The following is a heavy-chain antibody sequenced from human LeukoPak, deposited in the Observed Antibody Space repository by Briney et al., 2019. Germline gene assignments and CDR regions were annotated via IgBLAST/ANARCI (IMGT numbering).Heavy chain of an antibody. CDR2: ISAYNGNT. J-gene: IGHJ4*02. D-gene: IGHD2-2*01. V-gene: IGHV1-18*04. CDR3: ARESCSSTSCYSGYYFDY. Sequence: ASVKVSCKASGYTFTSYGISWVRQAPGQGLEWMGWISAYNGNTNYAQKLQGRVTITADESTSTAYMELSSLRSEDTAVYYCARESCSSTSCYSGYYFDYWGQGTLVTVSS. CDR1: GYTFTSYG.